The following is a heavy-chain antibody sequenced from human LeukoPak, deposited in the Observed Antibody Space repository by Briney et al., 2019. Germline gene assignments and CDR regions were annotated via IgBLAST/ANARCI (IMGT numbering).Heavy chain of an antibody. CDR2: IFYSGST. CDR1: GGSISSSSYY. Sequence: PSETLSLTCTVSGGSISSSSYYWGWIRQPPGKGLEWIGSIFYSGSTYYNSSLKSRVTISVDTSKNQFSLKLSSVTAADTAVYYCARHGGCCRGTSCYGVWFDPWGQGTLVTVSS. V-gene: IGHV4-39*01. J-gene: IGHJ5*02. D-gene: IGHD2-2*01. CDR3: ARHGGCCRGTSCYGVWFDP.